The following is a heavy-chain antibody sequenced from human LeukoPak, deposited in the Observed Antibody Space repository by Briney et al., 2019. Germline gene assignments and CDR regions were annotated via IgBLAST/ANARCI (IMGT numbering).Heavy chain of an antibody. CDR3: ARDITVAGTYYYGMDV. CDR1: GFTFSSYW. J-gene: IGHJ6*02. V-gene: IGHV3-7*03. D-gene: IGHD6-19*01. CDR2: IKQDGSEK. Sequence: GGSLRLSCAASGFTFSSYWMSWVRQAPGKGLEWVANIKQDGSEKYYVDSVKGRFTISRDNAKNSLYLQMNSLRAEDTAVYYCARDITVAGTYYYGMDVWGQGTTVTVSS.